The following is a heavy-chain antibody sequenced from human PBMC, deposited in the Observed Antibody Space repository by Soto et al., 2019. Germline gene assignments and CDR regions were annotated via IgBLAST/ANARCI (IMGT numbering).Heavy chain of an antibody. CDR2: IYYSGST. CDR1: GGSVSSSSYY. V-gene: IGHV4-39*01. D-gene: IGHD2-21*01. CDR3: ARQKCGGDCPGFDY. J-gene: IGHJ4*02. Sequence: SETLSLTCTVSGGSVSSSSYYWGWIRQPPGKGLEWIGSIYYSGSTYYNPSLKSRVTISVDTSKNQFSLKLSSVTAADTAVYYCARQKCGGDCPGFDYWGQGTLVTVSS.